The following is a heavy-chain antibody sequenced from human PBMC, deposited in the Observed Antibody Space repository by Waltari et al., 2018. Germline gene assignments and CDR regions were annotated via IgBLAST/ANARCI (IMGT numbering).Heavy chain of an antibody. V-gene: IGHV3-33*01. CDR1: GFSFTNYG. CDR2: IWYDGSKK. J-gene: IGHJ6*02. D-gene: IGHD1-26*01. CDR3: ARDQYGESFYYAMNV. Sequence: QEKLVESGGGVVQSGRSLRLSCAASGFSFTNYGMHWVRQAPGKGLEWVAGIWYDGSKKYYADSVKGRFDSSRDNSKNTLYLQMDSLRAEDTAVYFCARDQYGESFYYAMNVWGQGTAVTVSS.